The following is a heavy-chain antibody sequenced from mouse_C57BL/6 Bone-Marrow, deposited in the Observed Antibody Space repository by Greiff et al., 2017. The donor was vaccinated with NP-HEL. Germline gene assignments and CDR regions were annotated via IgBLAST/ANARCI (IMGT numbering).Heavy chain of an antibody. V-gene: IGHV1-81*01. CDR3: LIYYYGSSSYYYAMDY. J-gene: IGHJ4*01. CDR1: GYTFTSYG. D-gene: IGHD1-1*01. Sequence: QVQLQQSGAELARPGASVKLSCKASGYTFTSYGISWVKQRTGQGLEWIGEIYPRSGNTYYNEKFKGKATLTADKSSSTAYMELRSLTSEDSAVYFCLIYYYGSSSYYYAMDYWGQGTSVTVSS. CDR2: IYPRSGNT.